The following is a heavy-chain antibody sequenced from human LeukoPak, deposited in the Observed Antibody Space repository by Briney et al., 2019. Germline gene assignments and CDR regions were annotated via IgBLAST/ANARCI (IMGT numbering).Heavy chain of an antibody. J-gene: IGHJ4*02. Sequence: GGSLRLSCAASGFTFSSYAMHWVRQAPGKGLEWVAVISYDGSNKYYADSVKGRFTISRDNSKNTLYLQMNSLRAEDTAVYYCAKLGPRDRWEPKSYYFDYWGQGTLVTVSS. D-gene: IGHD1-26*01. CDR1: GFTFSSYA. CDR3: AKLGPRDRWEPKSYYFDY. V-gene: IGHV3-30*04. CDR2: ISYDGSNK.